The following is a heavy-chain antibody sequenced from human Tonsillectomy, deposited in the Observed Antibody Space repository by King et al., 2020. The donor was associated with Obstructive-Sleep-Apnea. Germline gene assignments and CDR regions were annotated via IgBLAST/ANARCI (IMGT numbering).Heavy chain of an antibody. D-gene: IGHD5-12*01. V-gene: IGHV3-48*01. CDR3: ARGGVWYSGYDGSRGAFDI. Sequence: VQLVESWGGLVQPGGSLRLSCAASGFTFSSYSMNWVRQAPGKGLEWVSYISSSSSTIYYADSVKGRFTISRDNAKNSLYLQMNSLRAEETAVYYCARGGVWYSGYDGSRGAFDIWGQGTMVTVSS. CDR1: GFTFSSYS. J-gene: IGHJ3*02. CDR2: ISSSSSTI.